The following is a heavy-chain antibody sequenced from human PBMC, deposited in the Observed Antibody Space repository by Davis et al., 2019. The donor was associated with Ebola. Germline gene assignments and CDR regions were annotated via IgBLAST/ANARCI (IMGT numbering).Heavy chain of an antibody. CDR2: LGLSADP. J-gene: IGHJ6*02. D-gene: IGHD3-10*01. CDR3: ARGFGEMIYYGMDV. CDR1: GFVFSSYV. Sequence: GGSLRLSCAASGFVFSSYVMSWVRRAPGKGLEWVSTLGLSADPYYADSVKGRFTISRDNAKNSLYLQMNSLRAEDTAVYYCARGFGEMIYYGMDVWGQGTTVTVSS. V-gene: IGHV3-69-1*01.